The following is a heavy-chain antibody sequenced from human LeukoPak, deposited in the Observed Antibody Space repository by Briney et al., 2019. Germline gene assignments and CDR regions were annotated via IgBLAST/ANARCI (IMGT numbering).Heavy chain of an antibody. CDR2: ICYSGST. Sequence: SETLSLTCTVPGVSISSSSYCWGWIRHPPRKGLEWIGSICYSGSTFYNPSLKSRVTLSVDTSKNQFSLELSSVTAADAALYYCARTENYIPEDCFDPWGQGTLVTVSS. CDR3: ARTENYIPEDCFDP. D-gene: IGHD5-24*01. J-gene: IGHJ5*02. CDR1: GVSISSSSYC. V-gene: IGHV4-39*01.